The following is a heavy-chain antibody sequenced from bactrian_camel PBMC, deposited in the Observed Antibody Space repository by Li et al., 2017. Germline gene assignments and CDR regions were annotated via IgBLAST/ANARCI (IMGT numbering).Heavy chain of an antibody. CDR3: ATYSSTAFLN. Sequence: HVQLVESGGGSVQTGGSLRLSCTTSGDAASMYCLGWFRQAPGKEREGVAAIDKNGVTSYVASVKGRFTVSRDNAKATLYLQLNSLTTDDAAMYYCATYSSTAFLNWGQGTQVTVS. CDR1: GDAASMYC. J-gene: IGHJ4*01. D-gene: IGHD3*01. CDR2: IDKNGVT. V-gene: IGHV3S53*01.